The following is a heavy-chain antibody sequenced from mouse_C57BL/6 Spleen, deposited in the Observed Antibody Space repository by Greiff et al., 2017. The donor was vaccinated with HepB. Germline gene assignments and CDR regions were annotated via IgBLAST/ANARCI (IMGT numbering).Heavy chain of an antibody. Sequence: VQLQQSGAELVRPGSSVKLSCKASGYTFTSYWMDWVKQRPGQGLEWIGNIYPSDSETHYNQKFKDKATLTVDKSSSTAYMQLSSLTSEDSAVYYCARRGLRRGGYAMDYWGQRTSVTVSS. J-gene: IGHJ4*01. D-gene: IGHD2-4*01. CDR2: IYPSDSET. V-gene: IGHV1-61*01. CDR3: ARRGLRRGGYAMDY. CDR1: GYTFTSYW.